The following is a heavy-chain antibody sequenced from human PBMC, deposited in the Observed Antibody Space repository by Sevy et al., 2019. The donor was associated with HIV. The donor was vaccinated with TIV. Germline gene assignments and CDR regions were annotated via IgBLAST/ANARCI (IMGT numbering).Heavy chain of an antibody. J-gene: IGHJ4*02. D-gene: IGHD6-13*01. V-gene: IGHV3-30*02. CDR3: AKDLAGPGRSYFDY. Sequence: GGSLRLSCTASGFTFSNFGMHWVRQLPGKGLEWVTFIRYDGTDKNYAASVKGRFTISRDDSMNTLYLQMDSLRAEDTAIYYCAKDLAGPGRSYFDYWGQGTLVTVSS. CDR1: GFTFSNFG. CDR2: IRYDGTDK.